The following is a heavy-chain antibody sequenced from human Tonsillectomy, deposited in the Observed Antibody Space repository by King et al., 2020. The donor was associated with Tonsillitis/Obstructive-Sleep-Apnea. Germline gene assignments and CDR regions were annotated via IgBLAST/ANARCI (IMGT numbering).Heavy chain of an antibody. CDR3: ARPFPTFYYYYCMDV. J-gene: IGHJ6*02. V-gene: IGHV3-11*06. CDR2: ISRSNTFT. Sequence: VQLVESGGDLVTPGGSLRLSCAASGFTFSDYYMSWIRQAPGKGLEWVSYISRSNTFTNYADSVKGRFTISRDNAKNSLYLQMNSLRAEDTAVYYCARPFPTFYYYYCMDVWGQGTTVTVSS. D-gene: IGHD2-15*01. CDR1: GFTFSDYY.